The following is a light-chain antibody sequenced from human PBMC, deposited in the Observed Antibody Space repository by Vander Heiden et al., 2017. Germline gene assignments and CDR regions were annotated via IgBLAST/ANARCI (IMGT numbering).Light chain of an antibody. CDR1: QSVSSY. V-gene: IGKV3-11*01. J-gene: IGKJ4*01. CDR3: QQRSNWLT. Sequence: EIVLTQYPATLSLSTGERATLSCRASQSVSSYLAWYQQKPGQAPRLLIYDASSRATGIPARFSGSGSGTDFILTISSLEPEDFAVYYCQQRSNWLTFGGGTKVEIK. CDR2: DAS.